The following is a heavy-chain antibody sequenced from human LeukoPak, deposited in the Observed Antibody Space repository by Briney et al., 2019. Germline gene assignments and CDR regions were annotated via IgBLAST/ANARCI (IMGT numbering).Heavy chain of an antibody. D-gene: IGHD4-11*01. CDR1: GGSISSGDYY. CDR3: ARDRSNYDGHGYDY. J-gene: IGHJ4*02. Sequence: SETLSLTRTVSGGSISSGDYYWSWIRQPPGKGLEWIGYIYYSGSTYYNPSLKSRVTISVDTSKNQFSLKLSSVTAADTAVYYCARDRSNYDGHGYDYWGQGTLVTVSS. CDR2: IYYSGST. V-gene: IGHV4-30-4*01.